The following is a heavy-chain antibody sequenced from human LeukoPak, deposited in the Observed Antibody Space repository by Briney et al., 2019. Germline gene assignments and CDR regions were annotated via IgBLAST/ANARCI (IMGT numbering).Heavy chain of an antibody. D-gene: IGHD6-13*01. CDR2: IYTSGST. CDR3: AREWGSSWPVFNY. V-gene: IGHV4-61*02. Sequence: SETLSLTCTVSGGSISSGSYYWSWIRQPAGKGLEWIGRIYTSGSTNYNPSLKSRVTISVDTSKNQFSLKLSSVTAADTAVYYCAREWGSSWPVFNYCGQGTLVTVSS. CDR1: GGSISSGSYY. J-gene: IGHJ4*02.